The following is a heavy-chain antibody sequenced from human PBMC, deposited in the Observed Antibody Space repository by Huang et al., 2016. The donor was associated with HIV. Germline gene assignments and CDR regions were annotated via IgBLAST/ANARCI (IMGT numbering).Heavy chain of an antibody. CDR1: GGTFSSFA. J-gene: IGHJ6*03. D-gene: IGHD2-15*01. CDR3: AGGGANLYYYYHLDV. CDR2: IISSFRVT. Sequence: QVQLVQSGAELKKPGSSVRVSCKASGGTFSSFAISWLRQAPGHRLEWIGGIISSFRVTNYAEKFQDRVTITADESTSTAYMELSSLRSEDTATYYCAGGGANLYYYYHLDVWGKGTTVTVSS. V-gene: IGHV1-69*13.